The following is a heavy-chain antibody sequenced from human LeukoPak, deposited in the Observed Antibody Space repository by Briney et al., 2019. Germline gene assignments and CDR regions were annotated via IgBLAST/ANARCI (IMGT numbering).Heavy chain of an antibody. CDR2: MNPNSGNT. J-gene: IGHJ3*02. CDR1: GYTFTSYD. Sequence: ASVKVSCKASGYTFTSYDINWVRQATGQVLEWMGWMNPNSGNTGYAQKFQGRVTMTRNTSISTAYMELSSLRSEDTAVYYCARAKLRVLGDAFDIWGQGTMVTVSS. CDR3: ARAKLRVLGDAFDI. D-gene: IGHD5-12*01. V-gene: IGHV1-8*01.